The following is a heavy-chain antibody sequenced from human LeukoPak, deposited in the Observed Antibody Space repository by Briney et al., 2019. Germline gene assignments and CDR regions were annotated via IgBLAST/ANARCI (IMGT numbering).Heavy chain of an antibody. J-gene: IGHJ6*02. CDR2: IYYSGST. Sequence: SETLSLTCTVSGGSISSYYWSWIRQPPEKGLEWIGYIYYSGSTNYNPSLKSRVTISVDTSKNQFSLKLSSVTAADTAVYYCAGQGRCSSTSCYTYYYYGMDVWGQGTTVTVSS. CDR1: GGSISSYY. V-gene: IGHV4-59*01. D-gene: IGHD2-2*02. CDR3: AGQGRCSSTSCYTYYYYGMDV.